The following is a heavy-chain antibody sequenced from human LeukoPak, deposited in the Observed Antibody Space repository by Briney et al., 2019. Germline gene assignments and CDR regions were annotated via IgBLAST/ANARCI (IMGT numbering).Heavy chain of an antibody. CDR2: ISGNGGST. V-gene: IGHV3-23*01. CDR1: GFTFSSYA. J-gene: IGHJ3*02. D-gene: IGHD3-10*01. CDR3: AKETGIWFGESKGAFDI. Sequence: GGSLRLSCAASGFTFSSYAMSWVRQAPGKGLEWVSAISGNGGSTYYAGSVKGRFTISRDNSKNTLYLQMNSLRAEDTAVYYCAKETGIWFGESKGAFDIWGQGTMVTVSS.